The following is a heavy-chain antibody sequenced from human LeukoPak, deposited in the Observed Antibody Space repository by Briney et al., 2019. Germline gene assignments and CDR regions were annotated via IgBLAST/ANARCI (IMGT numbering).Heavy chain of an antibody. V-gene: IGHV1-2*02. J-gene: IGHJ4*02. CDR2: INANSGGT. CDR3: ARGGSSSWRINYYFDY. CDR1: GYTFTGYY. Sequence: GASVKDSCKASGYTFTGYYMHWVRQAPGQGLAWMGWINANSGGTNYVQKSQGRVTLTSDTPINTAYMELSGLRSDDTAVYCCARGGSSSWRINYYFDYWGQETLVTVSS. D-gene: IGHD6-13*01.